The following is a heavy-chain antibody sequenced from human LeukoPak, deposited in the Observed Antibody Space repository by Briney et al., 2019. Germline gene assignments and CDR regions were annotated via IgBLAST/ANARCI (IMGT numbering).Heavy chain of an antibody. Sequence: GGSLRLSCAASGFTFSSYSMNWVRQASGKGLEWVSSISSSSSYIYYADSVKGRFTISRDNAKNSLYLQMNSLRAEDTAVYYCARSDSSSSGYNYWGQGTLVTVSS. V-gene: IGHV3-21*01. CDR3: ARSDSSSSGYNY. D-gene: IGHD6-6*01. CDR1: GFTFSSYS. J-gene: IGHJ4*02. CDR2: ISSSSSYI.